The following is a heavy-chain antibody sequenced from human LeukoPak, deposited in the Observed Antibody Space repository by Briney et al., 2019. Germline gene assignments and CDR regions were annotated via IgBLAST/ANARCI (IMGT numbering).Heavy chain of an antibody. Sequence: SETLSLTCTVSGGSISSNNYYWGWIRQPPGKGLEWIGSLYHTGSAYYNPSLKSRVTISMDVSKNHFSLKLSSVTAADTAVYYCARDLDYWGQGTLVTVSS. V-gene: IGHV4-39*02. J-gene: IGHJ4*02. CDR2: LYHTGSA. CDR3: ARDLDY. CDR1: GGSISSNNYY.